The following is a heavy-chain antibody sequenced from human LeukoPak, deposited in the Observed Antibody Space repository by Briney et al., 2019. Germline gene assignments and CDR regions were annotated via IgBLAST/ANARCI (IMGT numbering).Heavy chain of an antibody. CDR3: AKSAAVLTFDY. Sequence: PGGSLRLSCAASGFTFSSYAMSRLRQAPRKALEWVSAISGSGGSSYYADSVKGRFTISKDNSKNTLYLQMNSLRAEDTAVYYCAKSAAVLTFDYWGQGTLVTVSS. J-gene: IGHJ4*02. CDR1: GFTFSSYA. CDR2: ISGSGGSS. V-gene: IGHV3-23*01. D-gene: IGHD3-10*01.